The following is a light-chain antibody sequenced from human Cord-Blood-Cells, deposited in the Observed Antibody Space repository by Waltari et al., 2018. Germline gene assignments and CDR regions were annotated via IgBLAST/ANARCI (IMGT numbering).Light chain of an antibody. CDR2: EVS. CDR3: SSYTSSSLV. V-gene: IGLV2-14*01. J-gene: IGLJ2*01. Sequence: QSALTQPASVSGSPGQSITISCTGTSSDVGGYNYVSWYQQHPGKAPKLMVYEVSNRPAGVSNRFSSSKSGNTASLTISGLQAEDEAYYYCSSYTSSSLVFGGGTKLTVL. CDR1: SSDVGGYNY.